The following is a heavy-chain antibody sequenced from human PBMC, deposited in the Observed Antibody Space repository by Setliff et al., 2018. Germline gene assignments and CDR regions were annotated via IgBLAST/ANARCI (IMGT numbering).Heavy chain of an antibody. Sequence: VASVKVSCKASGYTFTSYAMHWVRQAPGQRLEWMGWINAGNGNTKYSQKFQGRVTITRDTSASTAYMELSSLRSEDTAVYYCAREVVLEWLSTYYYYYYMDVWGKGTTVTVSS. CDR3: AREVVLEWLSTYYYYYYMDV. D-gene: IGHD3-3*01. CDR1: GYTFTSYA. CDR2: INAGNGNT. J-gene: IGHJ6*03. V-gene: IGHV1-3*01.